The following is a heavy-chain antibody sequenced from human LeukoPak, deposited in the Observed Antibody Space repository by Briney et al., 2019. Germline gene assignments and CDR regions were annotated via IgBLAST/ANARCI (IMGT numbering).Heavy chain of an antibody. V-gene: IGHV1-69*04. CDR3: ARDHYYDYWFDP. CDR1: GGTFINYA. CDR2: IIPILGIA. D-gene: IGHD3-22*01. J-gene: IGHJ5*02. Sequence: GCSVQVSCKASGGTFINYAISWVRQAPGQGREWMGRIIPILGIANYAQKFQGRVTITADKSTSTAYMELSSLRSEDTAVYYCARDHYYDYWFDPWGQGTLVTVSS.